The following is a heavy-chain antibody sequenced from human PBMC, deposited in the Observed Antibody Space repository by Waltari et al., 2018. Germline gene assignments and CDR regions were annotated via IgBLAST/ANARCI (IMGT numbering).Heavy chain of an antibody. D-gene: IGHD1-20*01. CDR3: AADRYNWNYALTV. CDR1: GFTFSSSA. J-gene: IGHJ6*02. V-gene: IGHV1-58*01. Sequence: QMQLVQSGPEVRKPGTSVKVSCKASGFTFSSSAVQWVRQARGQRLEWIGWIVLGSGDTRYGQQFQERVIISRDRSTSTAYMEFKSLTSDDTAVYYCAADRYNWNYALTVWGHGTTVTVSS. CDR2: IVLGSGDT.